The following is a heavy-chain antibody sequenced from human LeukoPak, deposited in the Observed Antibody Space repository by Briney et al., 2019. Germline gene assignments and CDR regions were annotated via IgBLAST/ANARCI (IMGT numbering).Heavy chain of an antibody. CDR3: ASRYCSSTSCPDY. J-gene: IGHJ4*02. V-gene: IGHV4-39*01. CDR2: IYYSGST. D-gene: IGHD2-2*01. CDR1: GGSISSISYY. Sequence: SETLSLTCTVSGGSISSISYYWGWIRQPPGKGLEWIGSIYYSGSTYYNPSLKSRVTISVDTSKNQFSLKLSSVTAADTAVYYCASRYCSSTSCPDYWGQGTLVTVSS.